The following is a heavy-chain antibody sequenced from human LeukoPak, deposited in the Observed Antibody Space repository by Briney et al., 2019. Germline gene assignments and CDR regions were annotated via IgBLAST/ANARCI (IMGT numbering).Heavy chain of an antibody. V-gene: IGHV1-2*04. Sequence: SVTVSCTASGYTFTGYYMHWVRQAPGQGLEWMGWINPNSGGTNYAQKFQGWVTMTRDTSISTAYMELSRLRSDDTAVYYCARDLRGHFDWLSEYYFDYWGQGTLVTVSS. D-gene: IGHD3-9*01. CDR3: ARDLRGHFDWLSEYYFDY. CDR2: INPNSGGT. CDR1: GYTFTGYY. J-gene: IGHJ4*02.